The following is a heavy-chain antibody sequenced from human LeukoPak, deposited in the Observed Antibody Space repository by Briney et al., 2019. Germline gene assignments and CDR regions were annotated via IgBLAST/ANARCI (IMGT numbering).Heavy chain of an antibody. CDR1: GYIFSSYG. CDR3: ARDRHASSGWTGEFDY. D-gene: IGHD6-19*01. V-gene: IGHV1-18*01. Sequence: ASVKVSCKASGYIFSSYGISWVRQAPGQGLEWMGWISAYNGNTKYAQKFQGRVTMTTDTSTSTGYMELRGLRSDDTAVYYCARDRHASSGWTGEFDYWGQGTLVTVSS. J-gene: IGHJ4*02. CDR2: ISAYNGNT.